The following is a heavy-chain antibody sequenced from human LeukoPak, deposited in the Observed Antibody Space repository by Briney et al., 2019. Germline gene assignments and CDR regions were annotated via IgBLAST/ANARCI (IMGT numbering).Heavy chain of an antibody. CDR3: TKNQILDDTGSWYAY. Sequence: PGGSLRLSCGASGFTFRTYAMSWVRQAPGKGLEWVSGISDGGGRTFYAESVKGRFTVSRDNSKNTLYLRMNSLRDEDTAIYYCTKNQILDDTGSWYAYWGRGTLVTVSS. D-gene: IGHD6-13*01. V-gene: IGHV3-23*01. CDR1: GFTFRTYA. J-gene: IGHJ4*02. CDR2: ISDGGGRT.